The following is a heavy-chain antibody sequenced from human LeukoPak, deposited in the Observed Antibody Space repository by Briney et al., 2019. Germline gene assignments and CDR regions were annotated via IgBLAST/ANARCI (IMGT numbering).Heavy chain of an antibody. Sequence: ASVKVSCKASGYTFTGYYMHWVRQAPGQGLEWMGCINPNSGGTKYAQKFQGGVTLTRDTSISTAYMELSRLRSDDTAVYYCARSPHILTGENFDYWGQGTLVTVSS. CDR2: INPNSGGT. J-gene: IGHJ4*02. CDR1: GYTFTGYY. CDR3: ARSPHILTGENFDY. V-gene: IGHV1-2*02. D-gene: IGHD3-9*01.